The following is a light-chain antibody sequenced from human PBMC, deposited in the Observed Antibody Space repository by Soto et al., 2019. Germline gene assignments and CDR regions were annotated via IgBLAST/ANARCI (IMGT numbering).Light chain of an antibody. CDR3: QQSYSTPQT. V-gene: IGKV1-39*01. J-gene: IGKJ1*01. Sequence: DIQMTQSPSSLPASVGDRVTITCRASQSISSYLNWYQQKPGKAPKLLIYAASSLQSGVPSRSSGSGSGTDFTLTISSLQPEDFATYYCQQSYSTPQTFGQGTKV. CDR2: AAS. CDR1: QSISSY.